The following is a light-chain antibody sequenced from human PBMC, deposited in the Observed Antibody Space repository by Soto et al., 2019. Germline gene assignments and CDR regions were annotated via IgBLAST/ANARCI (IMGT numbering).Light chain of an antibody. Sequence: EIVLTQSPATLSLSPGERATLSCGASQSISSYLAWYQQKPGLAPRHLIYDASSRATGIPDRFSGSGSGTDLTLTISRLEPEDFAVYYCQQYGTSLNLGPGKKVDIK. J-gene: IGKJ3*01. V-gene: IGKV3D-20*01. CDR3: QQYGTSLN. CDR1: QSISSY. CDR2: DAS.